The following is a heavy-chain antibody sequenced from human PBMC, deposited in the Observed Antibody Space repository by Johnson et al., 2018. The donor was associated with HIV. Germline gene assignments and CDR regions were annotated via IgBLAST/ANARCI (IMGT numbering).Heavy chain of an antibody. D-gene: IGHD2-15*01. CDR2: IKQDGSEK. V-gene: IGHV3-7*01. Sequence: MQLVESGGGLVQPGRSLRLSCAASGFTFSDHYMDWVRQAPGKGLEWVANIKQDGSEKYYVDSMKGRFTISRDNSKNTLYLQMNSLRAEDTAVYYCAKEQLLRAFDIWGQGTMVTVSS. CDR1: GFTFSDHY. J-gene: IGHJ3*02. CDR3: AKEQLLRAFDI.